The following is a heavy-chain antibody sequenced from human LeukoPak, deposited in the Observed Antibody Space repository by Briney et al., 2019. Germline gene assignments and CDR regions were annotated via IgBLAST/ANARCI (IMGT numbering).Heavy chain of an antibody. CDR2: ISESGTNI. D-gene: IGHD5-18*01. Sequence: PGGSLRLSCTASGFKFNDYYLNWIRQAPGKGLEWVSSISESGTNIYYADSVKGRFTISRDNAKSSLYMEMNSLRAEDTAVYFCVRGYKGRGDFWGQGTLVTVSS. V-gene: IGHV3-11*04. CDR3: VRGYKGRGDF. CDR1: GFKFNDYY. J-gene: IGHJ4*01.